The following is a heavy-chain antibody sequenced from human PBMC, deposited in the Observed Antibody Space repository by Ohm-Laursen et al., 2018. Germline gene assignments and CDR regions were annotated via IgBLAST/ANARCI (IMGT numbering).Heavy chain of an antibody. J-gene: IGHJ6*02. D-gene: IGHD1-26*01. CDR1: GYSFTSYG. V-gene: IGHV1-8*02. Sequence: GASVKVSCKASGYSFTSYGISWVRQAPGQGLEWMGRMNPISDNTAYAQKFQGRVTMTRNTSISTAYMELSSLRSDDTAVYYCARVLGRTSATYGVDVWGQGTTVTVSS. CDR2: MNPISDNT. CDR3: ARVLGRTSATYGVDV.